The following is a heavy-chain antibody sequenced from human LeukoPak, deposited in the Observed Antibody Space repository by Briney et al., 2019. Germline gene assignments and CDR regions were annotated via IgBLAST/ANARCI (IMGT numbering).Heavy chain of an antibody. V-gene: IGHV7-4-1*02. CDR3: ARALDTIRAAYYYYYMDV. CDR1: GYTFTSYA. CDR2: INTNTGNP. D-gene: IGHD2-2*01. Sequence: ASVKVSCKASGYTFTSYAMNWVRQAPGQGLEWMGWINTNTGNPTYAQGFTGRFVFSLDTSVSTEYLQISSLKAEDTAVYYCARALDTIRAAYYYYYMDVWGKGTTVTISS. J-gene: IGHJ6*03.